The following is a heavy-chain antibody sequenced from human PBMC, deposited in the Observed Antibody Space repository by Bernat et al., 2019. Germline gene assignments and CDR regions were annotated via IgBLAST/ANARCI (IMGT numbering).Heavy chain of an antibody. D-gene: IGHD3-10*01. CDR3: ARQVSRFREPAFDS. Sequence: RGVRQPPGKGREWLGQIFTSGITNYNPSLRGRVTMSVDTSKNQFSLSLSSVTAADTAVYYCARQVSRFREPAFDSWGQGTLVTVSS. CDR2: IFTSGIT. V-gene: IGHV4-4*09. J-gene: IGHJ4*02.